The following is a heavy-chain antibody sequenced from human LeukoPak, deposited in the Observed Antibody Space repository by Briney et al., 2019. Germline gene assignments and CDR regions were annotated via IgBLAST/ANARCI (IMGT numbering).Heavy chain of an antibody. CDR2: INSDGSST. CDR3: ARGYYDFWSGYLDY. Sequence: PGGSLRLSCAASGFTFSSYWMHWVRQAPGKGLVWVSRINSDGSSTSYADSVKGRFTISRDNAKNTLYLRMNSLRAEDTAVYYCARGYYDFWSGYLDYWGQGTLVTVSS. J-gene: IGHJ4*02. V-gene: IGHV3-74*01. CDR1: GFTFSSYW. D-gene: IGHD3-3*01.